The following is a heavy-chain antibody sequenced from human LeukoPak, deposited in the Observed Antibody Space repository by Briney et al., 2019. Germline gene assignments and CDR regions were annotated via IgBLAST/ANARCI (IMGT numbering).Heavy chain of an antibody. CDR2: IYYSGST. Sequence: SETLSLTRAVYGGSFSGYYWSWIRQPPGKGLEWIGYIYYSGSTNYNPSLKSRVTISVDTSKNQFSLKLSSVTAADTAVYYCARLTTTDYYYYYYGMDVWGQGTTVTVSS. V-gene: IGHV4-59*08. J-gene: IGHJ6*02. CDR1: GGSFSGYY. CDR3: ARLTTTDYYYYYYGMDV. D-gene: IGHD1-1*01.